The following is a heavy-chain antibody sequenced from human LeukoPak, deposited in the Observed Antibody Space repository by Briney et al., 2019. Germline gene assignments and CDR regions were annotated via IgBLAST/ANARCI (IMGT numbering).Heavy chain of an antibody. CDR3: ARVPLYGDYLDY. Sequence: GGSLRLSCAASGFTFSSYSMNWVRQAPGKGLEWVSSISSSSSYIYYADSVKGRFTISRDNAKNSLYLQMNSLRAEDTAVYSCARVPLYGDYLDYWGQGTLVTVSS. CDR2: ISSSSSYI. J-gene: IGHJ4*02. D-gene: IGHD4-17*01. V-gene: IGHV3-21*01. CDR1: GFTFSSYS.